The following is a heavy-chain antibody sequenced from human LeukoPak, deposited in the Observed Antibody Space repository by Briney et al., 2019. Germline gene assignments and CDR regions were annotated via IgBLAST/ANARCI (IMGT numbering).Heavy chain of an antibody. J-gene: IGHJ4*02. D-gene: IGHD6-19*01. CDR3: ARGGSGWPHDY. V-gene: IGHV1-2*02. CDR2: IKPNSAGT. Sequence: GASVKVSCTAPGYTFSGSFMHWVRQAPGQGLEWMGWIKPNSAGTRYAQKFQGRFTMTRDTSISTAYMELSRLRSDDTAVYYCARGGSGWPHDYWGQGTLVTVSS. CDR1: GYTFSGSF.